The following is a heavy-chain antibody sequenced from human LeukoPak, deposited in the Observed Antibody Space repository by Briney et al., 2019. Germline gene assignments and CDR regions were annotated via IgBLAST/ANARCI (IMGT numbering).Heavy chain of an antibody. Sequence: GGSLRLSCAASGVTLSSYAMSWARQAPGKGLEWVSTISGSGGSTYHADSVKGRFTISRDNSKNTLYLQMNSLRAEDTAVYYCARVWSDCYVTNCYISEYWGQGTLVTVSS. CDR2: ISGSGGST. CDR1: GVTLSSYA. J-gene: IGHJ4*02. V-gene: IGHV3-23*01. CDR3: ARVWSDCYVTNCYISEY. D-gene: IGHD3-3*01.